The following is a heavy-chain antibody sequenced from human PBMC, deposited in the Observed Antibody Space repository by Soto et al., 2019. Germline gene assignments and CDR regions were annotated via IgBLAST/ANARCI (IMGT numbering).Heavy chain of an antibody. J-gene: IGHJ4*02. CDR3: AKATSLPYYYDSSGSLGYFDY. CDR2: ISGSGGST. V-gene: IGHV3-23*01. D-gene: IGHD3-22*01. Sequence: EVQLLESGGGLVQPGGSLRLSCAASGFTFSSYAMSWVRQAPGKGLEWVSAISGSGGSTYYADSVKGRFTISRDNSKNTLYLQMNSRRAEDTAVYYCAKATSLPYYYDSSGSLGYFDYWGQGTLVTVSS. CDR1: GFTFSSYA.